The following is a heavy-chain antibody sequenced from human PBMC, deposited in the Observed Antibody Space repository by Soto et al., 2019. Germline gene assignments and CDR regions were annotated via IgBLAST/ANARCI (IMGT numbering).Heavy chain of an antibody. CDR2: ISYDGSNE. D-gene: IGHD2-15*01. CDR1: GFIFSSHV. J-gene: IGHJ4*02. CDR3: ARDVVSKGSVDD. V-gene: IGHV3-30-3*01. Sequence: QVQLVESGGGVVQPGRSLRLSCAASGFIFSSHVMHWVRQAPGKGLEWVALISYDGSNEYYADSVKGRFTISRDNSKNTRYLQMNSLRTEDTAMYYCARDVVSKGSVDDWGQGTLVTVSS.